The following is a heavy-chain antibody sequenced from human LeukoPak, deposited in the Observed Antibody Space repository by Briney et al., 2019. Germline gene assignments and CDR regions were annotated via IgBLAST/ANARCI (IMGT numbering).Heavy chain of an antibody. J-gene: IGHJ4*02. D-gene: IGHD6-19*01. Sequence: SETLSLTCTVSGDSISSSSYYWGWIRQPPGKGLEWIGSIYYSGSTYYNPSLKSRVTIFVDTSKNQFSLKLSSVTAADTAVYYCAGGLLPTRYWGQGTLVTVSS. CDR3: AGGLLPTRY. CDR1: GDSISSSSYY. CDR2: IYYSGST. V-gene: IGHV4-39*01.